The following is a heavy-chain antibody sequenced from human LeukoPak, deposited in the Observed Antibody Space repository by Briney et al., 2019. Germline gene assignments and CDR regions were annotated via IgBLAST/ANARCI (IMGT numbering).Heavy chain of an antibody. CDR1: GFTVSSNY. D-gene: IGHD6-13*01. Sequence: GGSLRLSCAASGFTVSSNYMSWVRQAPGKGLEWVSVIYSGGSTSYAESVKGRFTISRDNSKNTLYLQMNSLGAEDTAVYYCARVQAQAAAGTSFYFDCWGQGTLVTVSS. V-gene: IGHV3-66*02. CDR3: ARVQAQAAAGTSFYFDC. J-gene: IGHJ4*02. CDR2: IYSGGST.